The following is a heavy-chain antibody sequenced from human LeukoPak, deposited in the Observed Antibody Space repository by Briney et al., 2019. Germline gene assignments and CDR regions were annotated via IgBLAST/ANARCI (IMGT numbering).Heavy chain of an antibody. Sequence: PGGSLRLSCTTSGFSFNTYSMSWVRQAPGKGLEWVSAINDDTPYYTDSVKGRFTVSRDNSKYTLYLHLNSLRAEDTAIYYCAKEHDLWHKEGNWFDTWGQGVLVTVSS. CDR2: INDDTP. V-gene: IGHV3-23*01. J-gene: IGHJ5*02. D-gene: IGHD3-3*01. CDR3: AKEHDLWHKEGNWFDT. CDR1: GFSFNTYS.